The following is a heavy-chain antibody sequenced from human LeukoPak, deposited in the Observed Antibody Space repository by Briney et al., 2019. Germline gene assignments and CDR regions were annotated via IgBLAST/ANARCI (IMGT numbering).Heavy chain of an antibody. V-gene: IGHV1-2*02. J-gene: IGHJ3*02. D-gene: IGHD6-6*01. Sequence: ASVKVSCKSSGYTFTGYHIHWVRQAPGQGLEWMGWINPNSGGTNYAQKFQGRVTMTRDTSISTAYMELSRLRSDDTAVYYCARDLSQIEVSSHAFDIWGQGTMVTVSS. CDR1: GYTFTGYH. CDR2: INPNSGGT. CDR3: ARDLSQIEVSSHAFDI.